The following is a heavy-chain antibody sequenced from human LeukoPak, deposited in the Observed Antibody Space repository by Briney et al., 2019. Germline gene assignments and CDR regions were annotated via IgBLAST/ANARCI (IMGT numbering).Heavy chain of an antibody. CDR3: ARGHLEHYDILTGFDY. D-gene: IGHD3-9*01. Sequence: GASVKVSCKASGYTFTGYYMHWVRQAPGQGLEWMGWINPNSGGTNYAQKFQGRVTMTRDTSISTAYMELSRLRSDDTAVYYCARGHLEHYDILTGFDYWGQGTLVTVSS. CDR2: INPNSGGT. J-gene: IGHJ4*02. CDR1: GYTFTGYY. V-gene: IGHV1-2*02.